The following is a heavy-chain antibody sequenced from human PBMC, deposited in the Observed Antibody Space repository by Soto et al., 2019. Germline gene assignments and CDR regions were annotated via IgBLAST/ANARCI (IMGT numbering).Heavy chain of an antibody. V-gene: IGHV6-1*01. Sequence: SQTLSLTCAISGDSVSINSAAWNLIRQSPSRGLEWLGRTYYRSKWYNDYAVSVKSRITINPDTSKNQFSLQLNSVTPEDTAVYYCARESRGTMVRGVTKHGMDVWGQGTTVTVSS. CDR3: ARESRGTMVRGVTKHGMDV. J-gene: IGHJ6*02. D-gene: IGHD3-10*01. CDR2: TYYRSKWYN. CDR1: GDSVSINSAA.